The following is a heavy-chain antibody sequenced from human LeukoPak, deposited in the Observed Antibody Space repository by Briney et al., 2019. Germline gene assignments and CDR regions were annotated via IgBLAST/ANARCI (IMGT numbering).Heavy chain of an antibody. V-gene: IGHV3-43*02. J-gene: IGHJ4*02. Sequence: GGSLRLSCAAPGFMFHEYAIHWVCPAPGKGLEWVSFISGDGGSTFYADSVKGRFTISRDNSKNSLYLQMNSLRSDDTALYYCARESESSGWYDYWGQGTLVTVSS. CDR1: GFMFHEYA. CDR2: ISGDGGST. D-gene: IGHD6-19*01. CDR3: ARESESSGWYDY.